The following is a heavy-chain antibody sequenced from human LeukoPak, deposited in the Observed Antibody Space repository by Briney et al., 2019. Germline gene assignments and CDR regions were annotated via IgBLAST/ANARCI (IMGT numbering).Heavy chain of an antibody. CDR3: AKDILS. CDR1: GFTFDDYA. J-gene: IGHJ5*02. Sequence: GGSLGLSCAASGFTFDDYAMHWVRQAPGKGLEWVSGISWNSGSIGYADSVKGRFTISRDNAKNSLYLQMNSLRAEDTALYYCAKDILSWGQGTLVTVSS. CDR2: ISWNSGSI. V-gene: IGHV3-9*01. D-gene: IGHD2-15*01.